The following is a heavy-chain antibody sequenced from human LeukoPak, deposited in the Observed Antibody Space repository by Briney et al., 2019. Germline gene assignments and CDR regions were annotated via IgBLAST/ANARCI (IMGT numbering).Heavy chain of an antibody. D-gene: IGHD3-9*01. CDR3: ASEGYYDILTGYYY. Sequence: GGSLRLSCAASGFIFSSYWMSWVRQAPGKGLEWVANIKQDGSENYYVDSVKGRFTISRDNAKNSLYLQMNSLRAEDTAVYYCASEGYYDILTGYYYWGQGTPVTVSS. V-gene: IGHV3-7*05. CDR2: IKQDGSEN. CDR1: GFIFSSYW. J-gene: IGHJ4*02.